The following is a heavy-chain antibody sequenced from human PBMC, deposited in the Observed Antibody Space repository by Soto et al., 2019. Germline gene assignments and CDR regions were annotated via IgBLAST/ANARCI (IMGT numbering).Heavy chain of an antibody. D-gene: IGHD1-7*01. V-gene: IGHV3-11*01. Sequence: PGGSLRLSCVVSGFTFSHYDMSWVRQAPGKGLEWVAYIGNTGTTVNYPPSLKGRFTISRDNSENTLSLQMNSLRVDDTAVYYCAKDRNYPRDQFHYWGQGTLVTVSS. CDR2: IGNTGTTV. J-gene: IGHJ4*02. CDR1: GFTFSHYD. CDR3: AKDRNYPRDQFHY.